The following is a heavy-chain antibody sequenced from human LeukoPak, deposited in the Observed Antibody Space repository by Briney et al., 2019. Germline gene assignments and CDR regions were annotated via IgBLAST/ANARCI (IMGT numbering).Heavy chain of an antibody. D-gene: IGHD3-22*01. Sequence: PGGSLRLSCAASGFTFSSYAMSWVRQAPGKGLEWVSAISGSGGSTYYADSVKGRFTISRDNSKNTLYLQMNSLRAEDTAVYYCAKCHRGYYYDSSGYLTYYSDYWGQGTLVTVSS. CDR2: ISGSGGST. CDR3: AKCHRGYYYDSSGYLTYYSDY. CDR1: GFTFSSYA. J-gene: IGHJ4*02. V-gene: IGHV3-23*01.